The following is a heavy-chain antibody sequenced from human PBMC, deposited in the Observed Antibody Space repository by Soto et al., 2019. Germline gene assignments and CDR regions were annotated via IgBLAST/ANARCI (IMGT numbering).Heavy chain of an antibody. CDR2: INHSGST. Sequence: SETLSLTCAFYGGSFSGYYWSWIRQPPGKGLEWIGEINHSGSTNYNPSIKSRVTISVDTSKNQFSLKLSSVTAADTAVYYCARGGPFHIVVVVADPFSQFDYWGQGILVTVSS. V-gene: IGHV4-34*01. D-gene: IGHD2-15*01. CDR3: ARGGPFHIVVVVADPFSQFDY. CDR1: GGSFSGYY. J-gene: IGHJ4*02.